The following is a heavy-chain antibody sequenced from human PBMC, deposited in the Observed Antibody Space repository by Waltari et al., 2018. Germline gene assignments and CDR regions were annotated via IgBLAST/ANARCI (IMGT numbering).Heavy chain of an antibody. V-gene: IGHV4-39*07. CDR1: GGSISRSSYY. CDR3: ARDQWFRYYYYGMDV. CDR2: IYYSGRT. D-gene: IGHD3-10*01. Sequence: QLQLQASGPGLVKPSETLSLTFTVSGGSISRSSYYWGWIRQPPGKGLEWIGSIYYSGRTYYNPSLKSRVNISVDTSKNQFSLKLSSVTAADTAVYYCARDQWFRYYYYGMDVWGQGTTVTVSS. J-gene: IGHJ6*02.